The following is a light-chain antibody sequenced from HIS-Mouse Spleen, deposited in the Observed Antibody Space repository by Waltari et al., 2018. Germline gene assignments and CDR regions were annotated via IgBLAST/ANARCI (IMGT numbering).Light chain of an antibody. CDR3: MQALQTPWT. CDR2: LGS. CDR1: QSRLHSNGYNY. Sequence: DIVMTQSPLSLPVTPGEPASISCRSSQSRLHSNGYNYLYWYLQKPGQSQQLLIYLGSNRASGVPDRFSGSGSGTDFTLKISRVEAEDVGVYYCMQALQTPWTFGQGTKLEIK. J-gene: IGKJ2*01. V-gene: IGKV2-28*01.